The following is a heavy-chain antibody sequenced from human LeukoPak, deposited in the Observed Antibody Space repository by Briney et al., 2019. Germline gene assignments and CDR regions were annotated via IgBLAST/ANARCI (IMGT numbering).Heavy chain of an antibody. Sequence: PGGSLRLSCAASGFTLSSYVMSWVRQAPGKGLEWVSAISGSGGSTYSADSVQGRFTISRDNSKSTLYLQINSLRAEDTAVYYCARGERRWGQGTLVTVSS. CDR2: ISGSGGST. D-gene: IGHD1-26*01. CDR1: GFTLSSYV. J-gene: IGHJ4*02. V-gene: IGHV3-23*01. CDR3: ARGERR.